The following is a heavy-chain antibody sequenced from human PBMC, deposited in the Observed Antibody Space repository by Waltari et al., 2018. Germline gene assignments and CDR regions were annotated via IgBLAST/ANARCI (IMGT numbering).Heavy chain of an antibody. Sequence: QVQLVQSGAEVKKPGASVKVSCKASGYTFTSYAMHWVRQAPGQRLEWMGWINAGKCNTKYSQKFQGRVTITRDTSASTAYMELSSLRSEDTAVYYCARSRPGVGELFLSWGQGTLVTVSS. CDR1: GYTFTSYA. J-gene: IGHJ4*02. CDR2: INAGKCNT. D-gene: IGHD3-10*01. V-gene: IGHV1-3*01. CDR3: ARSRPGVGELFLS.